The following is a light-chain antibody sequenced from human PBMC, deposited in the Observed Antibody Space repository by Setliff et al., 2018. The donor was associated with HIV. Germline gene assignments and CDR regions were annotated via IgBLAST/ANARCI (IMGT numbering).Light chain of an antibody. Sequence: QTVVTQEPSFSVSPGGTVTLTCGLRSGSVSTGHFPSWNQQTPGQTPRMLIYSTNTRSSGVPDRFSGSILGNRAALTITGAQADDECDYYCVLYMGNGVSVFGGGTKVTVL. CDR1: SGSVSTGHF. CDR3: VLYMGNGVSV. J-gene: IGLJ3*02. CDR2: STN. V-gene: IGLV8-61*01.